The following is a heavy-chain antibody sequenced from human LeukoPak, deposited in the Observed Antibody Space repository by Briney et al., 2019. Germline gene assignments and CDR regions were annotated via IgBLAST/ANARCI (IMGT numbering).Heavy chain of an antibody. CDR3: ARSGALTGYLF. CDR1: GGSISSYY. CDR2: IYYSGNT. D-gene: IGHD3-9*01. J-gene: IGHJ4*02. V-gene: IGHV4-59*01. Sequence: SETLSLTCTVSGGSISSYYGSWIRQPPGKGLEWIGYIYYSGNTNCNPSLKSRVTMSVDTSKNQFSLKLSSVTAADTAVYYCARSGALTGYLFWGQGTLVTVSS.